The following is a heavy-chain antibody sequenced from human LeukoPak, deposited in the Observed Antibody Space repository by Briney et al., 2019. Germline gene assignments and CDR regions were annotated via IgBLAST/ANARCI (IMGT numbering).Heavy chain of an antibody. Sequence: SVKVSCKASGGTFSSYAISWVRQAPGQGLEWMGGIIPIFGTANYEQKFQGRNTITADESTSTAYMELSSLRSEDPAVYYCASNHDRYGDYAFDYWGQGTLVTVS. J-gene: IGHJ4*02. D-gene: IGHD4-17*01. CDR2: IIPIFGTA. CDR1: GGTFSSYA. CDR3: ASNHDRYGDYAFDY. V-gene: IGHV1-69*13.